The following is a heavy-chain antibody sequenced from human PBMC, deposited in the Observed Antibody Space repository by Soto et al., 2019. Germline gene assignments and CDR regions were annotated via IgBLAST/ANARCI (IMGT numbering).Heavy chain of an antibody. CDR2: IAYSGST. V-gene: IGHV4-61*01. D-gene: IGHD3-10*01. CDR1: GGSVRSDNYY. J-gene: IGHJ4*02. Sequence: QVQLQESGPGLVKPSETLSLTCTVSGGSVRSDNYYWIWIRQPPGKGLEYIGYIAYSGSTNYNPTLKRRVTIPVDTPENQVALKVASMTAAYTAVHYCAMRTVFGPRDGWGQGTLVTVSS. CDR3: AMRTVFGPRDG.